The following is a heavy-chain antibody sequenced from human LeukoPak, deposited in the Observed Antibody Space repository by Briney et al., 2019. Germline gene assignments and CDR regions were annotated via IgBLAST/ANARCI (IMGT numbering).Heavy chain of an antibody. D-gene: IGHD6-6*01. Sequence: ASVKVSCKASGNFLSTHDINWVRQAPGQGLEWMGWMNFNGGYTGYAQKFRDRVIMTRDTSISTAYMELSRLRSDDTAVYYCAREAGYSSSSPAGFDPWGQGTLVTVSS. J-gene: IGHJ5*02. CDR1: GNFLSTHD. CDR2: MNFNGGYT. CDR3: AREAGYSSSSPAGFDP. V-gene: IGHV1-8*01.